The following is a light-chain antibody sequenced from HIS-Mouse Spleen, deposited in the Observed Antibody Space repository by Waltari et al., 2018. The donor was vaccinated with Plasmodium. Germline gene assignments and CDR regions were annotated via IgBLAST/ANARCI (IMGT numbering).Light chain of an antibody. V-gene: IGLV2-8*01. J-gene: IGLJ3*02. CDR2: EVS. CDR3: SSYAGSNNLV. CDR1: SSHVGGYYY. Sequence: QSALTQPPSASGSPGQSVTISCTGTSSHVGGYYYFSWYQQHPGKAPKLIIYEVSKRPSGVPDRFAGSKSGNTASLTVSGLQAEDEADYYCSSYAGSNNLVFGGGTKLTVL.